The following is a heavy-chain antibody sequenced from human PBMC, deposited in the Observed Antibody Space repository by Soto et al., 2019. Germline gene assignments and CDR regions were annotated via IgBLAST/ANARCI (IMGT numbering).Heavy chain of an antibody. V-gene: IGHV1-18*01. Sequence: ASVKVSCKASGFTFSDYGLSWVRQAPGQPLEWMGWISGDNINSKYSQKFQGRLTMTTDTSTATASMELRSLTSDDTAVYYCGREGQQLAQEKYYQFNGMDVWGQGATVTVSS. CDR2: ISGDNINS. D-gene: IGHD6-13*01. J-gene: IGHJ6*02. CDR3: GREGQQLAQEKYYQFNGMDV. CDR1: GFTFSDYG.